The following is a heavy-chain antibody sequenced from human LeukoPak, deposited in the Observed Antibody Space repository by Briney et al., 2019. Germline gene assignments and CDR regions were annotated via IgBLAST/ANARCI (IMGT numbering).Heavy chain of an antibody. CDR1: GYSFTSYW. J-gene: IGHJ4*02. Sequence: GESLQISCKGSGYSFTSYWIGWVRRLPGKGREWMGIIYPGDSDTRYSPSFQDQVTISADKSISTAYLQWSSLKASDTAMYYCARQGHYYGSVSYFDYWGQGTLVTVSS. V-gene: IGHV5-51*01. CDR3: ARQGHYYGSVSYFDY. D-gene: IGHD3-10*01. CDR2: IYPGDSDT.